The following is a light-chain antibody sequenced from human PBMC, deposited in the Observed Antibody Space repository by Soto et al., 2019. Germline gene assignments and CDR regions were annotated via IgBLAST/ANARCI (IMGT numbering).Light chain of an antibody. CDR1: SSDVGGYNY. J-gene: IGLJ1*01. CDR2: EVS. CDR3: SSYTSSSTPV. V-gene: IGLV2-14*01. Sequence: QSALTQPASVSGSPGQSITISCTGTSSDVGGYNYVSWYQQHPGKAPKLMIYEVSNRPSGVSNRFSGSKSGNAASLTISGLQAEDEADYYCSSYTSSSTPVFGPGTKGTVL.